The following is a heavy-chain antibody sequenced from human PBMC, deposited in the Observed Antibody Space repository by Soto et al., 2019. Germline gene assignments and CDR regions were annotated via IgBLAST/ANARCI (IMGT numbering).Heavy chain of an antibody. CDR3: ARDRGGDVGQFLFPDGFDL. CDR2: IGGSGGTK. J-gene: IGHJ3*01. CDR1: GFSFSSYE. D-gene: IGHD3-10*01. Sequence: GGSLRLSCAASGFSFSSYEMNWVRQAPGKGPELISYIGGSGGTKYSADSVKGRFIISRDNAQNSLYLQMNSLRVEDTGVYYCARDRGGDVGQFLFPDGFDLWGQGTMVTVSS. V-gene: IGHV3-48*03.